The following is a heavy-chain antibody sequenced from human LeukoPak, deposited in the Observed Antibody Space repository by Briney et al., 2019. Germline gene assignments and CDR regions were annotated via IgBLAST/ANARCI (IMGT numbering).Heavy chain of an antibody. J-gene: IGHJ3*02. V-gene: IGHV3-30*09. CDR2: ISYDGSNK. CDR3: ARVNPLVAPGALDI. D-gene: IGHD5-12*01. CDR1: GFTFSSYA. Sequence: GGSLRLSCAASGFTFSSYAMHWVRQAPGKGLEWVAVISYDGSNKYYADSVKGRFAISRDNAKNSLYLRMNSLGAEDTAVYYCARVNPLVAPGALDIWGQGTMVAVSS.